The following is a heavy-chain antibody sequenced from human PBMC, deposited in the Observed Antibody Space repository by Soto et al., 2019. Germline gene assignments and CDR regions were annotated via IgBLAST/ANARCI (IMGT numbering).Heavy chain of an antibody. D-gene: IGHD3-10*01. J-gene: IGHJ4*02. CDR1: GFTFSSYA. CDR3: ARRGYGLYLDY. Sequence: EVQLVESGGGLVQPGGSLRLSCAASGFTFSSYAMHWVRQAPGKGLEYVSVISGNGGSTYYANSVKGRFTISRDNSKTTLYLQMGSLRAEDMAVYYCARRGYGLYLDYWGQGTLVTVSS. V-gene: IGHV3-64*01. CDR2: ISGNGGST.